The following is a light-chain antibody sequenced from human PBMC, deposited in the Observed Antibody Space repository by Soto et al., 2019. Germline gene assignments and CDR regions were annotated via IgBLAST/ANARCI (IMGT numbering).Light chain of an antibody. J-gene: IGLJ2*01. CDR2: DVS. Sequence: QSVLTQPRSVSGSPGQSVTISCTGTSSGVGGYNFVSWYQQHPGKAPKLMIYDVSKRPSGVPDRFYGSKSGNTASLTISGLQAEDEADYYCCSYAGSYTVFGGGTKLTVL. CDR3: CSYAGSYTV. CDR1: SSGVGGYNF. V-gene: IGLV2-11*01.